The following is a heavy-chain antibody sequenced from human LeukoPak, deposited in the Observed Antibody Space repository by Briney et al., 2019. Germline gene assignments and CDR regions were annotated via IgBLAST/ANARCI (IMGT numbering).Heavy chain of an antibody. D-gene: IGHD3-10*01. CDR1: RGSISPHY. CDR3: ATITMLRGVTIDY. V-gene: IGHV4-4*07. J-gene: IGHJ4*02. Sequence: PSETLSLTCTVSRGSISPHYWSWIRQPAGKGLDWIGRISPTGSTNYNPSLNSRVTMSVDTSKNQFSLKLSSVTAADTAVYYCATITMLRGVTIDYWGQGTLVTVSA. CDR2: ISPTGST.